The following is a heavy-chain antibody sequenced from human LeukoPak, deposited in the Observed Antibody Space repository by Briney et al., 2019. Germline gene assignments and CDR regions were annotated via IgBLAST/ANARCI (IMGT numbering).Heavy chain of an antibody. CDR1: GFTFSSYG. J-gene: IGHJ4*02. V-gene: IGHV3-30*18. Sequence: GGSLRLSCVTSGFTFSSYGMHWVRQVPGKGLEWVAVISYDAKSNYHVDSVKGRFTISRDNFKNTLYLQMNSLRAEDTALYFCAQWSRYFDYWGQGTLVTVSS. D-gene: IGHD1-26*01. CDR2: ISYDAKSN. CDR3: AQWSRYFDY.